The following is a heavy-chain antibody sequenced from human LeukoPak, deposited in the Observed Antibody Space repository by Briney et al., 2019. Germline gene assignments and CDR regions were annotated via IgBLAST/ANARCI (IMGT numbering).Heavy chain of an antibody. V-gene: IGHV4-39*01. D-gene: IGHD3-22*01. CDR2: IYYSGST. CDR1: GGSISSSSYY. J-gene: IGHJ4*02. Sequence: PSETLSLTCTVSGGSISSSSYYWGWVRQPPGNGRELIGRIYYSGSTYYNPSLKSRVTISVDTSKNQFSLKLSSVNAADTAVYYCARHAYYYDSSGYYGPSLASFDYWGQGTLVPVSS. CDR3: ARHAYYYDSSGYYGPSLASFDY.